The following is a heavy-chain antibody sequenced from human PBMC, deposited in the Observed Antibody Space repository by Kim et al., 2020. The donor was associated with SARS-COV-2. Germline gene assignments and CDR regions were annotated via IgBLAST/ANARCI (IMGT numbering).Heavy chain of an antibody. CDR2: TYYRSKWYN. J-gene: IGHJ5*02. Sequence: SQTLSLTCAISGDSVSSNSAAWNWIRQSPSRGLEWLGRTYYRSKWYNDYAVSVKSRITINPDTSKNQFSLQLNSVTPEDTAVYYCARSPMVRGGENSVWFDPWGQGTLVTVSS. D-gene: IGHD3-10*01. V-gene: IGHV6-1*01. CDR3: ARSPMVRGGENSVWFDP. CDR1: GDSVSSNSAA.